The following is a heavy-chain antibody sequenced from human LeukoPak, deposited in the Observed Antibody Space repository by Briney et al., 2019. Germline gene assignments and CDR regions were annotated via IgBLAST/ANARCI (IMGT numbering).Heavy chain of an antibody. D-gene: IGHD2-2*01. J-gene: IGHJ5*02. V-gene: IGHV5-51*01. CDR3: ARQRCNSTSCYGFDP. CDR1: GYSFTSYW. CDR2: IYPGDSDT. Sequence: GESLKISCKGSGYSFTSYWIGWVRQMPGKGLEWMGIIYPGDSDTRYSPSFQGQVTISADKSISTAYLQWSSLKASDTAMYYCARQRCNSTSCYGFDPWGQGTLITVSS.